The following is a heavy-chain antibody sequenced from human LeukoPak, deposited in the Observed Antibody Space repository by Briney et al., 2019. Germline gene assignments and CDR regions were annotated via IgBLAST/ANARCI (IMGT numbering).Heavy chain of an antibody. CDR3: ARDLSRVGLSWFDP. Sequence: GGSLRLSCAASGFTVNNNYMSWVRQAPGKGLEWVANIKQDGSEKYYVDSVKGRFTISRDNAKNSLYLQMNSLRAEDTAVYYCARDLSRVGLSWFDPWGQGTLVTVSS. V-gene: IGHV3-7*03. CDR2: IKQDGSEK. J-gene: IGHJ5*02. CDR1: GFTVNNNY. D-gene: IGHD3-16*01.